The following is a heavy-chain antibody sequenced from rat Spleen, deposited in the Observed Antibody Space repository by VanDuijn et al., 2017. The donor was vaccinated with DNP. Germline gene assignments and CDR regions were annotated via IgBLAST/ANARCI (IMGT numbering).Heavy chain of an antibody. CDR2: ISYEGSSI. Sequence: EVQLVESGGGLEQPGRALNLSCKASGFALSDYYMAWVRQTPKTGLEWVASISYEGSSIHYGNSVKGRFTISRDNGKSTLYLQMDSLRSEDTATYYCARRGSFDYWGQGVMVTVSS. D-gene: IGHD1-11*01. CDR1: GFALSDYY. V-gene: IGHV5-22*01. CDR3: ARRGSFDY. J-gene: IGHJ2*01.